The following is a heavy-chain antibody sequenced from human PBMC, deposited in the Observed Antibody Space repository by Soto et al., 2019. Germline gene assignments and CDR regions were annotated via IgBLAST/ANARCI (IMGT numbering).Heavy chain of an antibody. CDR2: ISYDGSNK. Sequence: GGSLRLSCAASGFTFSSYAMHWVRQAPGKGLEWVAVISYDGSNKYYADSVKGRFTISRDNSKNTLYLQMNSLRAEDTAVYYCARGRQEEYCGGDCYTSQEDNWFDPWGQGTLVTVSS. CDR1: GFTFSSYA. CDR3: ARGRQEEYCGGDCYTSQEDNWFDP. J-gene: IGHJ5*02. D-gene: IGHD2-21*02. V-gene: IGHV3-30-3*01.